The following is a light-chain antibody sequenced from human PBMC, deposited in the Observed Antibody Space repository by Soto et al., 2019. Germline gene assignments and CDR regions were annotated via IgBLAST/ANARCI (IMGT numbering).Light chain of an antibody. V-gene: IGKV3-20*01. CDR3: QQYGRSPWT. CDR1: QSVSSSD. Sequence: EILLTQSPATLPVSPGEGATLSCRASQSVSSSDLAWYQQTPGQATRLLIYDTSYRATGIPDRFSGSGFGTDFTLTISRLEPEDFAVYYCQQYGRSPWTFGQGTKVDIK. J-gene: IGKJ1*01. CDR2: DTS.